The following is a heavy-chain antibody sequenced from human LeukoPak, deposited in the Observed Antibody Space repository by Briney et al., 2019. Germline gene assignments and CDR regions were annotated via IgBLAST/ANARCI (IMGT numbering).Heavy chain of an antibody. D-gene: IGHD2-2*01. CDR2: IRSKAYGGTT. CDR1: GFTFGDYA. V-gene: IGHV3-49*03. Sequence: GGSLRLSCTASGFTFGDYAMSWFRQAPGKGLEWGGFIRSKAYGGTTEYAASVKGRFIISRDDSKSIAYLQMNSLKTEDTAVYYCTRGGDPLRLYQLLFDYWGQGTLVTVSS. CDR3: TRGGDPLRLYQLLFDY. J-gene: IGHJ4*02.